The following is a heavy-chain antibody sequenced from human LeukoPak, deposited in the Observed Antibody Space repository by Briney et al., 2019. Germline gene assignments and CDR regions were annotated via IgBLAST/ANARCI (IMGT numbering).Heavy chain of an antibody. CDR3: AKNAGYSYGLYYFDY. J-gene: IGHJ4*02. CDR2: ISGSGGST. V-gene: IGHV3-23*01. CDR1: GFTFSSYS. Sequence: PGGSLRLSCAASGFTFSSYSMNWVRQAPGKGLEWVSAISGSGGSTYYADSLKGRFTISRDNSKNMVYLQMDSLGAEDSAVYYCAKNAGYSYGLYYFDYWGQGTLVTVSS. D-gene: IGHD5-18*01.